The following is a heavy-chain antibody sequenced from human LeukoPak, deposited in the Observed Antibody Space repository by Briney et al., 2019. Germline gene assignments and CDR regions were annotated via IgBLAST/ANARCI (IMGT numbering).Heavy chain of an antibody. CDR2: IKQDGSEK. V-gene: IGHV3-7*01. Sequence: PGGSLRLSCSASGFTFSSYCMHWVRQAPGKGLEWVAVIKQDGSEKYYADSVKGRFTVSRDNTKNLLYLQMNSLRAEDTAVYYCGRAIYSSGWYSGYWGGRTLDTVSS. CDR1: GFTFSSYC. CDR3: GRAIYSSGWYSGY. D-gene: IGHD6-19*01. J-gene: IGHJ4*02.